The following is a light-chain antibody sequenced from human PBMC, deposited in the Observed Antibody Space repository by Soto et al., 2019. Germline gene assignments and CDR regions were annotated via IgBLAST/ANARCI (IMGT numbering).Light chain of an antibody. CDR2: DAS. Sequence: EIVLTQSPATLSLSPGEKATLSCRASLSVSNFLAWYQQKPGQAPRLLIYDASNRATGIPARFSGSGSGTDFTLTISRLEPEDFAVYYCQQRSNWLTFGGGTKVEIK. CDR3: QQRSNWLT. CDR1: LSVSNF. J-gene: IGKJ4*01. V-gene: IGKV3-11*01.